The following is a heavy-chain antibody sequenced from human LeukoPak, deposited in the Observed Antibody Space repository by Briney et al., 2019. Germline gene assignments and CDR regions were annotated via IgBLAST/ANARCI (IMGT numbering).Heavy chain of an antibody. CDR1: GYPFTNYG. Sequence: ASETLSCKASGYPFTNYGLTWVRQPPGEGLEWVGWVTSYTGNTDTDHRFHGRVTMTTDTSTSTPYTVLRGPRTDATAAFYCARREMSASYSFFDYWGQGTLVTVSS. CDR2: VTSYTGNT. CDR3: ARREMSASYSFFDY. J-gene: IGHJ4*02. V-gene: IGHV1-18*01. D-gene: IGHD1-26*01.